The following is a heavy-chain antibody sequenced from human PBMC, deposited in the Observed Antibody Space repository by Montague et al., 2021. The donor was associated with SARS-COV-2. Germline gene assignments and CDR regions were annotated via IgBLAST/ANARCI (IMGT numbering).Heavy chain of an antibody. J-gene: IGHJ4*02. CDR2: IYYSGST. V-gene: IGHV4-39*01. Sequence: SETLSLTCTVSGGSISSSSYYWGWIRQPPGKGLEWIGSIYYSGSTYYNPSLKSRVTISADTSKNQFSLKLSSVTAADTAVYYCARHPLRMITFGGVMGFDYWGQGTLVTVSS. CDR1: GGSISSSSYY. D-gene: IGHD3-16*01. CDR3: ARHPLRMITFGGVMGFDY.